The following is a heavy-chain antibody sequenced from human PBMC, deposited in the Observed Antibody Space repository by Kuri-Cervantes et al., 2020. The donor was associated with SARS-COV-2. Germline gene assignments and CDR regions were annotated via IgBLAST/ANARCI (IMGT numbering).Heavy chain of an antibody. Sequence: GSLRLSCTVSGGSISSYYWSWIRQPAGKGLEWIGRIYTSGSTNYNPSLKSRVTMSVDTSKNPFSLKLSSVTAADTAVYYCARHTIFGAHDAFDIWGQGTMVTVSS. D-gene: IGHD3-3*01. J-gene: IGHJ3*02. CDR1: GGSISSYY. CDR3: ARHTIFGAHDAFDI. CDR2: IYTSGST. V-gene: IGHV4-4*07.